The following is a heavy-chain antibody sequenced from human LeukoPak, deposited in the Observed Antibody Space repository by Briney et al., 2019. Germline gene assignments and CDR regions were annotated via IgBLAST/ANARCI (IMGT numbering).Heavy chain of an antibody. V-gene: IGHV4-59*01. Sequence: KPSETLSLTCTVSGSSIISYYWSWIRQPPGKGMEWIGYNYYSGGTNYNPSLKSRVTISVDTSKNQFSLNMKSVTAADTAVYYCARAVHSSSALDYWGQGTLVTVSS. CDR2: NYYSGGT. CDR3: ARAVHSSSALDY. J-gene: IGHJ4*02. D-gene: IGHD6-13*01. CDR1: GSSIISYY.